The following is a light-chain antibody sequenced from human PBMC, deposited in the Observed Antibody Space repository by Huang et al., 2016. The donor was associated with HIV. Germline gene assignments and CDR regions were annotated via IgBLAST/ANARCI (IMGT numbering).Light chain of an antibody. J-gene: IGKJ3*01. Sequence: DIVMIQSPDSLAVSLGERAAINCKSSQSLLYRSNNKNYLAWYQQKPGQTPKLLIYRASTRDSGVPDRFSGSGSGTDFTRTISSLQAADVAVYYCQQYYNTQFTFGPGTKVDIK. V-gene: IGKV4-1*01. CDR2: RAS. CDR3: QQYYNTQFT. CDR1: QSLLYRSNNKNY.